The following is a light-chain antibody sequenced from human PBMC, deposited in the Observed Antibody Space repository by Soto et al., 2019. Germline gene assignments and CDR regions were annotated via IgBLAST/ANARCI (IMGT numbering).Light chain of an antibody. CDR3: QQYSSYSRT. Sequence: QITQSPSTLSASVGDRVTITCRASQTISNWLAWYQQKPGKAPKLLIYDSSNLESGVPSRFSGSGSGTEFTLTISSLQPDDYATYYCQQYSSYSRTFGQGTKVDIK. CDR1: QTISNW. J-gene: IGKJ1*01. V-gene: IGKV1-5*01. CDR2: DSS.